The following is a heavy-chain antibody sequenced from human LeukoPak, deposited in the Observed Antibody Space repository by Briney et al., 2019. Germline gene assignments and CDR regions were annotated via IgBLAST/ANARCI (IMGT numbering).Heavy chain of an antibody. V-gene: IGHV4-59*12. CDR1: GGSISSYY. CDR2: IYYSGST. J-gene: IGHJ3*02. Sequence: SETLSLTCTVSGGSISSYYWGWIRQPPGKGLEWIGYIYYSGSTYYNPSLKSRVTISVDTSKNQFSLKLSSVTAADTAVYYCARDYGDYSAFDIWGQGTMVTVSS. CDR3: ARDYGDYSAFDI. D-gene: IGHD4-17*01.